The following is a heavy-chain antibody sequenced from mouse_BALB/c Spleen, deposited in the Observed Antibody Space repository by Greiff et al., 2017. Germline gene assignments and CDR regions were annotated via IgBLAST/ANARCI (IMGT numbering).Heavy chain of an antibody. Sequence: QVQLKESGPGILQPSQTLSLTCSFSGFSLSTSGMGVSWIRQPSGKGLEWLAHIYWDDDKRYNPSLKSRLTISKDTSRNQVFLKITSVDTADTATYYCARRGGIEGFDYWGQGTTLTVSS. CDR2: IYWDDDK. V-gene: IGHV8-12*01. CDR3: ARRGGIEGFDY. J-gene: IGHJ2*01. CDR1: GFSLSTSGMG.